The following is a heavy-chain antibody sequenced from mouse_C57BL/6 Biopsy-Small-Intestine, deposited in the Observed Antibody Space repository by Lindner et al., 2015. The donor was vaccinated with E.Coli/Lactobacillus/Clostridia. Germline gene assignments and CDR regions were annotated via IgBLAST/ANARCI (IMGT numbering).Heavy chain of an antibody. CDR1: GGTFSNCA. V-gene: IGHV1-79*01. J-gene: IGHJ3*01. CDR2: ITPAFGIP. D-gene: IGHD1-1*01. Sequence: SVKVSCKASGGTFSNCAISWVRQAPGQGLEWMGWITPAFGIPDYAQKFRGRVTISADESTATAYMELSSLTSEDTAVYYCARPYYCTPGNYYYYYWGQGTLVSVS. CDR3: ARPYYCTPGNYYYYY.